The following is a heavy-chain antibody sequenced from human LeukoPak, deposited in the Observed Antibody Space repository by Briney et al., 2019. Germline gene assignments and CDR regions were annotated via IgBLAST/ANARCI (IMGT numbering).Heavy chain of an antibody. Sequence: ASVKVSCKASGYTFTGYYIHWVRQAPGQGLEWMGWINPNSGGTNYAQNFQGRVTMTRDTSISTAYMELSSLRSEDTAVYYCASPGGGRYDSSGYPTGYGMDVWGQGTTVTVSS. J-gene: IGHJ6*02. CDR3: ASPGGGRYDSSGYPTGYGMDV. CDR2: INPNSGGT. V-gene: IGHV1-2*02. D-gene: IGHD3-22*01. CDR1: GYTFTGYY.